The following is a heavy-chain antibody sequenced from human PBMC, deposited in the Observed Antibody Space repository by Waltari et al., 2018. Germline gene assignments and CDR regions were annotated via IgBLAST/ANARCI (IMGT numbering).Heavy chain of an antibody. J-gene: IGHJ6*02. D-gene: IGHD6-6*01. CDR2: RNPDSGGT. Sequence: QVQLVQSGAEVKKPGASVKVSCKASGYTFTGYYMHWVRQAPGQGLEWMGRRNPDSGGTNDAQKFQGRVTMTRDTSISTAYMELSRLRSDDTAVYYCARDRGSSSYYYYYYGMDVWGQGTTVTVSS. CDR1: GYTFTGYY. CDR3: ARDRGSSSYYYYYYGMDV. V-gene: IGHV1-2*06.